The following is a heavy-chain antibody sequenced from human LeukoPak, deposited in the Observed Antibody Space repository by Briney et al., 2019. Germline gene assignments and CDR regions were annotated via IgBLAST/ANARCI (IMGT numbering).Heavy chain of an antibody. CDR3: ARAFAGYCGSTSCPNYYYYYYMDV. Sequence: GSSVKLSCKASGGTFSSYAISWVRQAPGQGLEWMGRIIPIFGTANYAQKFQGRVTITTDESTSTAYMELSSLRSEDTAMYYCARAFAGYCGSTSCPNYYYYYYMDVWGKGTTVTVSS. CDR2: IIPIFGTA. V-gene: IGHV1-69*05. D-gene: IGHD2-2*01. J-gene: IGHJ6*03. CDR1: GGTFSSYA.